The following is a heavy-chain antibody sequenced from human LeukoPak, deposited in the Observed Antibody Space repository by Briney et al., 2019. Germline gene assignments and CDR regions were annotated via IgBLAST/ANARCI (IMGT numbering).Heavy chain of an antibody. CDR1: GYTFTSYD. V-gene: IGHV1-8*01. J-gene: IGHJ1*01. D-gene: IGHD5-12*01. CDR3: ARGWRHSGYQIDEYFQH. CDR2: MNPNSGNT. Sequence: ASVKVSCKASGYTFTSYDINWVRQATGQGLEWMGWMNPNSGNTGYAQKFQGRVTMTRNTSISTDYMELSSLRSEDTAVYYCARGWRHSGYQIDEYFQHWGQGTLVTVSS.